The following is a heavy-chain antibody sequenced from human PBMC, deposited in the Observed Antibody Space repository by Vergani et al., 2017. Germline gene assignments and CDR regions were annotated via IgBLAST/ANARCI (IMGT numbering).Heavy chain of an antibody. CDR1: GYSFTSYW. J-gene: IGHJ4*02. CDR2: IDPSDSYT. CDR3: AIDDYYDSSGWPWVD. D-gene: IGHD3-22*01. V-gene: IGHV5-10-1*03. Sequence: VQLVPSGAEVKKPGESLRISCKGSGYSFTSYWISWVRQMPGKGLAWMGRIDPSDSYTNYSPSFQGHVTISADKSISPAYLQWSSLKASDTAMYYCAIDDYYDSSGWPWVDWGQGTLVTVSS.